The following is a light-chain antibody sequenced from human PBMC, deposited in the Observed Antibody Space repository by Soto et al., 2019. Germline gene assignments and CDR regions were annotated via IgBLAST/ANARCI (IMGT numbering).Light chain of an antibody. CDR1: QGIGNY. CDR3: QKYNVAPGT. CDR2: AAS. V-gene: IGKV1-27*01. J-gene: IGKJ3*01. Sequence: DIQMTQSPSSLSASGGERVTITCRASQGIGNYLAWYQQKPGKVPKLLIFAASTLQSGVPSRFRGSGSGTDFTLTISSLQPEDVATYYCQKYNVAPGTLGPGTKVDIK.